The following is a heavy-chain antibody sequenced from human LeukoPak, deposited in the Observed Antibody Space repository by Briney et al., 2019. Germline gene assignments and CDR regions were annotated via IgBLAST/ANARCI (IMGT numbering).Heavy chain of an antibody. CDR2: ISAFSGKT. Sequence: ASVKVSCKASGYPFTSYGISWVRQAPGQRLEWMGWISAFSGKTNYAQTVQGRVTMTTDTSTNTVYMELKSLRSDDTAMYYCARDGTPGTTFRFDPWGQGTLVTVSS. J-gene: IGHJ5*02. V-gene: IGHV1-18*01. D-gene: IGHD1-1*01. CDR1: GYPFTSYG. CDR3: ARDGTPGTTFRFDP.